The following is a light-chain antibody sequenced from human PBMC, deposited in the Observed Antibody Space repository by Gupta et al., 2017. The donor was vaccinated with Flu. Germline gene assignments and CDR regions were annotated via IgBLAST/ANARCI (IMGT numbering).Light chain of an antibody. CDR3: QQSYSTPYS. J-gene: IGKJ2*03. Sequence: DIQMTQSPSSLSASVGDRVTITCRASQSIRNYLNWYQQKPGKAPKLLIYAASSLQSGVPSRFSGSGSGTDFTLTITSLLPEDVATYYCQQSYSTPYSFGQGTKLEI. CDR2: AAS. CDR1: QSIRNY. V-gene: IGKV1-39*01.